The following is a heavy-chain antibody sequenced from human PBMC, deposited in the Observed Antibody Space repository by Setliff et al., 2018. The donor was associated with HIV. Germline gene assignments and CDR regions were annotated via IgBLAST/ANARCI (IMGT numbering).Heavy chain of an antibody. V-gene: IGHV4-34*01. J-gene: IGHJ4*02. CDR3: TRSFGWYALDF. Sequence: KPSETLSLTCAVYGGSVSGHYWGWFRQPPGKGLEWIGEITPSGATNYLPSLKSRVTMSLDTSKNQFSLLLTSLTAADTAVYYCTRSFGWYALDFWGQGTLVTVSS. CDR2: ITPSGAT. CDR1: GGSVSGHY. D-gene: IGHD2-2*01.